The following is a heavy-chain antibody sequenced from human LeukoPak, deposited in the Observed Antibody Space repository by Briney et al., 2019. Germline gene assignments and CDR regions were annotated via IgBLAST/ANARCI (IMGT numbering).Heavy chain of an antibody. CDR1: GGTFSSYA. D-gene: IGHD2-2*01. CDR3: ARVEILGYCSSTSCYPHLPFDY. Sequence: ASVNVSCKASGGTFSSYAISWVRQAPGQGLEWMGGIIPIFGTANYAQKFQGRVTITADESTSTAYMELSSLRSEDTAVYYCARVEILGYCSSTSCYPHLPFDYWGQGTLVTVSS. V-gene: IGHV1-69*13. CDR2: IIPIFGTA. J-gene: IGHJ4*02.